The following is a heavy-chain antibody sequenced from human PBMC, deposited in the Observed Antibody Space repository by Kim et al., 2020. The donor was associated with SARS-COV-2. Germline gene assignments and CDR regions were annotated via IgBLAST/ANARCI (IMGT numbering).Heavy chain of an antibody. J-gene: IGHJ4*02. CDR3: TTTLYDDPYYDSSGYPN. D-gene: IGHD3-22*01. V-gene: IGHV3-15*01. Sequence: GGSLRLSCAASGFTFSNAWMSWVRQAPGKGLEWVGRIKSKTDGGTTDYAAPVKGRFTISRDDSKNTLYLQMNSLKTEDTAVYYCTTTLYDDPYYDSSGYPNWGQGTLVTVSS. CDR1: GFTFSNAW. CDR2: IKSKTDGGTT.